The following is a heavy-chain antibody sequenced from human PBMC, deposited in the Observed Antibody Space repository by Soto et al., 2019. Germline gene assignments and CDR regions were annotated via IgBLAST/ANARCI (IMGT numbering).Heavy chain of an antibody. CDR1: GFICSSYD. CDR2: ILVDGRT. Sequence: GGSLRLSCAASGFICSSYDISWVRQAPGKGLEWVSTILVDGRTFYVDSVKGRFTISRDNSKNTVFLQMNSLAAGDTALYYCAKATATGGGAFDIRGQGAMVTVSS. J-gene: IGHJ3*02. V-gene: IGHV3-23*01. D-gene: IGHD2-8*02. CDR3: AKATATGGGAFDI.